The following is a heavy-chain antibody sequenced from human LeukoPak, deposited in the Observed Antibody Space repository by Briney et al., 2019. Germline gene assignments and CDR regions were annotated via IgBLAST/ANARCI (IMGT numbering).Heavy chain of an antibody. CDR1: GFTFSDHY. V-gene: IGHV3-72*01. D-gene: IGHD2-15*01. J-gene: IGHJ3*02. CDR3: ARGGSWDAFHI. Sequence: GGSLRLSCAVSGFTFSDHYMDWVRQAPGKGLKWVGRTRNKVNSYTTEYAASVKGRFTISRDDSKNSLYLQMNSLKTEDTAVYYCARGGSWDAFHIWGQGTMVTVSS. CDR2: TRNKVNSYTT.